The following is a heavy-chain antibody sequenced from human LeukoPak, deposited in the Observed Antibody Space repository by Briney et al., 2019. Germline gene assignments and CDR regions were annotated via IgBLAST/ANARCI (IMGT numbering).Heavy chain of an antibody. CDR1: GYTFSSYD. J-gene: IGHJ4*02. D-gene: IGHD1-26*01. Sequence: GASVKVSCKAFGYTFSSYDINWVRQVNGQGLEWMGWMNPNSGNTGYAQKFQGRVTMTEDTSATTAYMELSSLRSEDTAVYYCAREEVGATYTFDFWGQGTLVTVSS. V-gene: IGHV1-8*01. CDR2: MNPNSGNT. CDR3: AREEVGATYTFDF.